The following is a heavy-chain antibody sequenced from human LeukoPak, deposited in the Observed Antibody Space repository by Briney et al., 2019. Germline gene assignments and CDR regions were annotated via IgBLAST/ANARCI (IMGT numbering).Heavy chain of an antibody. CDR1: GGSISSYY. D-gene: IGHD4-11*01. V-gene: IGHV4-59*12. Sequence: SETLSLTCTVSGGSISSYYWSWIRQPPGKGLEWIGYIYYSGSTNYNPSLKSRVTISVDTSKNQFSLKLSSVTAADTAVYYCARDALGDDYSNYNWFDPWGQGTLVTVSS. CDR2: IYYSGST. CDR3: ARDALGDDYSNYNWFDP. J-gene: IGHJ5*02.